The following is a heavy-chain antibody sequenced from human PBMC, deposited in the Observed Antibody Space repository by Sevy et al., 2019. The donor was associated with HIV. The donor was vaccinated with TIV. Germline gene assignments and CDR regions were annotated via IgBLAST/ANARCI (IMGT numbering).Heavy chain of an antibody. CDR1: GGSISSGGYY. CDR3: AGPTLRGYRGDY. V-gene: IGHV4-31*03. D-gene: IGHD5-12*01. CDR2: IYYSGST. Sequence: SETLSLTCTVSGGSISSGGYYWSWIRQHPGKGLEWIGYIYYSGSTYYNPSLKSRVTISVDTSKNQFSLKLSSVTAADTAVYYCAGPTLRGYRGDYWGQGTLVTVSS. J-gene: IGHJ4*02.